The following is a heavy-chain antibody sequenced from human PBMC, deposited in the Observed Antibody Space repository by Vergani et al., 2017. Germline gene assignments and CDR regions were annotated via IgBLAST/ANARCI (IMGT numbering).Heavy chain of an antibody. CDR1: GGSFTSYH. D-gene: IGHD4-11*01. CDR2: IDHTGRP. V-gene: IGHV4-34*01. Sequence: QVQLQQWGGGLLKPSETLSLTCVVNGGSFTSYHWTWIRQSPGEGLEWVGDIDHTGRPDYNPSPKSRLTMSVDKSRTQFSLTLNSVTATDTAIYFCARVNTETNGHLYYYYYMDVWGQGTAVTVS. CDR3: ARVNTETNGHLYYYYYMDV. J-gene: IGHJ6*03.